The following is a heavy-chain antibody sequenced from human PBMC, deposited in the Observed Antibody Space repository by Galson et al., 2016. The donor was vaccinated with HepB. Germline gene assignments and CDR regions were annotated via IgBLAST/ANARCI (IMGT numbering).Heavy chain of an antibody. V-gene: IGHV3-30*18. D-gene: IGHD6-19*01. CDR3: AKKGYSSGKFDAFGI. CDR2: ISGDGTNK. CDR1: GFSFGSYG. Sequence: SLRLSCAASGFSFGSYGMHWVRQAPGKGLEWVAVISGDGTNKYYVDSVKGRFTISRDNAKSTLYLQMSSLRADDTAVYSCAKKGYSSGKFDAFGIWGQGTVVTAS. J-gene: IGHJ3*02.